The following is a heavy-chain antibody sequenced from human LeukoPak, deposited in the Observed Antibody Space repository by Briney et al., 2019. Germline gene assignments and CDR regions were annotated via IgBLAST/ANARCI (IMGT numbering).Heavy chain of an antibody. CDR3: ARARESLGLGFDF. D-gene: IGHD1-26*01. J-gene: IGHJ4*02. V-gene: IGHV6-1*01. CDR1: GDSVSSKNAA. Sequence: SQTLSLTCAISGDSVSSKNAAWSWLRQSPSRGLEWLGRTYYRSKWFNEYAESVKSRITINPDTSDNQFSLQLSSVTPEDTAVYYCARARESLGLGFDFWGQGTLVTVSS. CDR2: TYYRSKWFN.